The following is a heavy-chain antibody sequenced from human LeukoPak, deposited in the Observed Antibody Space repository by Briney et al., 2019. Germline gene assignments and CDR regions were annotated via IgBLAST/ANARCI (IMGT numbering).Heavy chain of an antibody. D-gene: IGHD7-27*01. CDR1: GGSISNGDFY. V-gene: IGHV4-30-4*01. J-gene: IGHJ4*02. CDR2: IYYSGST. CDR3: ARETPGAGHFDY. Sequence: PSETLSLTCTVSGGSISNGDFYWSWIRQPPGKGLEWIGYIYYSGSTYYTPSLKSRVVISVDTSKNQFSLKLSSVTAADTAVYYCARETPGAGHFDYWGQGSLVTVSS.